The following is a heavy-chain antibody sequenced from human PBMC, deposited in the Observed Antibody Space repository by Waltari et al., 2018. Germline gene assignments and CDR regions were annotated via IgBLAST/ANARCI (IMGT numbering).Heavy chain of an antibody. D-gene: IGHD3-16*01. V-gene: IGHV1-2*06. CDR2: INPNSGGT. CDR1: GYTFTGYY. Sequence: VQLLESGGGLVQPGAPVKVSCKASGYTFTGYYMHWVRQAPGQGLEWMGRINPNSGGTNYAQKFQGRVTMTRDTSISTAYMELSRLRSDDTAVYYCAREARSSYNYYYGMDVWGQGTTVTVSS. CDR3: AREARSSYNYYYGMDV. J-gene: IGHJ6*02.